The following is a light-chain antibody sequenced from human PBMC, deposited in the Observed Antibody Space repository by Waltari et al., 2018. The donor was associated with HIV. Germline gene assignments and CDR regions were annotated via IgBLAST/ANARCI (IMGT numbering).Light chain of an antibody. CDR2: YNR. Sequence: SYVLTQAPSVSVAPGKTDRITCGGNHIGTKRVHWYQQRPGQAPRLVIYYNRDRPSGTPERFSGSNSGNTATLTISRVEAGDEADYYCQVWDSTSDLRVFGTGTTVTVL. CDR1: HIGTKR. V-gene: IGLV3-21*04. CDR3: QVWDSTSDLRV. J-gene: IGLJ1*01.